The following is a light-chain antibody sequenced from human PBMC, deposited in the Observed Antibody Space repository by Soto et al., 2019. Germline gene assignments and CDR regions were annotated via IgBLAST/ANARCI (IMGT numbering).Light chain of an antibody. V-gene: IGKV1-5*03. CDR3: QQYNSYSRT. CDR2: KAS. CDR1: QSISSY. Sequence: IQMTQSPSSLSASVGDRVTITFRASQSISSYLNWYQQKPGKAPKLLIYKASSLESGVPSRFSGSGSGTEFTLTISSLQPDDFATYYCQQYNSYSRTFGQGTKVDIK. J-gene: IGKJ1*01.